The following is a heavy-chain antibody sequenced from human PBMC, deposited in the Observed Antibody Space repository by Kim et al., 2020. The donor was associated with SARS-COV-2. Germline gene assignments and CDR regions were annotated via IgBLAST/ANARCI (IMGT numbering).Heavy chain of an antibody. D-gene: IGHD3-3*01. CDR1: GGSFSGYY. CDR2: INHSGST. V-gene: IGHV4-34*01. J-gene: IGHJ6*02. CDR3: ATLTIFGVVPYGMDV. Sequence: SETLSLTCAVYGGSFSGYYWSWIRQPPGKGLEWIGEINHSGSTNYNPSLKSRVTISVDTSKNQFSLKLSSVTAADTAVYYCATLTIFGVVPYGMDVWGRG.